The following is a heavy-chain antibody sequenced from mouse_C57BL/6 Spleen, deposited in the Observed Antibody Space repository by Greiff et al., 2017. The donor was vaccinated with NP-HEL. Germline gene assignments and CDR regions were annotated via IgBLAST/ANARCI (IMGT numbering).Heavy chain of an antibody. Sequence: DVKLVESGGGLVKPGGSLKLSCAASGFTFSSYAMSWVRQTPEKRLEWVATISDGGSYTYYPDNVKGRFTISRDNAKNNLYLQMSHLKSEDTAMYYCAREAGMFAYWGQGTLVTVSA. J-gene: IGHJ3*01. CDR1: GFTFSSYA. CDR3: AREAGMFAY. CDR2: ISDGGSYT. D-gene: IGHD4-1*01. V-gene: IGHV5-4*01.